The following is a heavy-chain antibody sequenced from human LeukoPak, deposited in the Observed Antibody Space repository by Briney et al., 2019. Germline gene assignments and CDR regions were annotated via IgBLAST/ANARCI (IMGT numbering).Heavy chain of an antibody. D-gene: IGHD3-22*01. J-gene: IGHJ4*02. CDR1: GFTFSSYW. Sequence: GSLRLSCAASGFTFSSYWMSWVRQAPGKGLEWAANIKQDGSEKYYVDSVKGRFTISRDNAKNSLYLQMNSLRAEDTAVYYCARRASDSLYYYDSSGYYRYFDYWGQGTLVTVSS. V-gene: IGHV3-7*01. CDR3: ARRASDSLYYYDSSGYYRYFDY. CDR2: IKQDGSEK.